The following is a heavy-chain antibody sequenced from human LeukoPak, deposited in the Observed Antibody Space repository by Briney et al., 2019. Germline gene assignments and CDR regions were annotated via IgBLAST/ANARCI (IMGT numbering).Heavy chain of an antibody. J-gene: IGHJ4*02. CDR1: GXPISSYY. CDR2: IYYSGST. Sequence: PSETLSLTCTVSGXPISSYYGSWIRQPPGKGLEWIAYIYYSGSTNYNPSLKSRVTISVDTSKNQFSLKLSSVTAADTAVYYCAREKGALGWGQGTLVTVSS. V-gene: IGHV4-59*01. D-gene: IGHD3-16*01. CDR3: AREKGALG.